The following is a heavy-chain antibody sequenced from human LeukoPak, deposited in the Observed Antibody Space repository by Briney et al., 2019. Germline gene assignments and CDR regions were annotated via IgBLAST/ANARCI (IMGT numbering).Heavy chain of an antibody. CDR1: GGSIINFY. Sequence: SDTLSLTCTVSGGSIINFYWSWMRQPPGKGLEWIGYIYYTGGTNYSPSLKSRVTISVDTSKNQFSLKLSSVTAADTAVYYCAGSVGATTLGYWGQGTLVTVSS. CDR2: IYYTGGT. D-gene: IGHD1-26*01. V-gene: IGHV4-59*08. CDR3: AGSVGATTLGY. J-gene: IGHJ4*02.